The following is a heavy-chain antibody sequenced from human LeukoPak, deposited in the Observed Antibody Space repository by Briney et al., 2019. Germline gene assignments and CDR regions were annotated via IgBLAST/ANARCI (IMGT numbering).Heavy chain of an antibody. CDR3: ARIYCSGGSCYSFFVY. V-gene: IGHV4-59*01. CDR2: IYYSGRT. CDR1: DGSISSYY. Sequence: SETLSLTCTVSDGSISSYYCSWIRQPPGNGLECIGYIYYSGRTNYNPSLKSRVTISLDTYKNQFSLKLSSVTAAGTAVYYCARIYCSGGSCYSFFVYWGQGTLVTVSS. J-gene: IGHJ4*02. D-gene: IGHD2-15*01.